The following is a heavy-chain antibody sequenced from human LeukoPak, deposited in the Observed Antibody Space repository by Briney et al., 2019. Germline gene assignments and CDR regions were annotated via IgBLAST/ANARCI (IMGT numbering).Heavy chain of an antibody. CDR1: GFTFSNAW. CDR3: TTVITYYYDSSGYYYYMDV. Sequence: GGSLRLSCAASGFTFSNAWMSWVRQAPGEGLEWVGRIKSKTDGGTTDYAAPVKGRFTISRDDSKNTLYLQMNSLKTEDTAVYCCTTVITYYYDSSGYYYYMDVWGKGTTVTVSS. D-gene: IGHD3-22*01. CDR2: IKSKTDGGTT. V-gene: IGHV3-15*01. J-gene: IGHJ6*03.